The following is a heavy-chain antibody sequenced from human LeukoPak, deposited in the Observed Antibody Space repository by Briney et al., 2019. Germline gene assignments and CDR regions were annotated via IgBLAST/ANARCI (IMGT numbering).Heavy chain of an antibody. CDR2: ISSSSSYI. J-gene: IGHJ4*02. D-gene: IGHD6-19*01. V-gene: IGHV3-21*01. CDR3: ASTIAVAGKGFDY. Sequence: GGSLRLSCAASGFTFSSYSMNWVRQAPGKGLEWVSSISSSSSYIYYADSVKGRFTISRGNAKNSLYLQMNSLRAEDTAVYYCASTIAVAGKGFDYWGQGTLVTVSS. CDR1: GFTFSSYS.